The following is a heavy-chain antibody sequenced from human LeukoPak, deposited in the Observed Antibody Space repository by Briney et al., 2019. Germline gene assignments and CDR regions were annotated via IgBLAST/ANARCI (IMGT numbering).Heavy chain of an antibody. V-gene: IGHV3-23*01. CDR1: GFTFSSYA. J-gene: IGHJ3*02. D-gene: IGHD3-22*01. Sequence: GGSLRLSCAASGFTFSSYAMSWVRQAPGKGLEWVSAISGSGGSTYYADSVKGRFTISRDNSKNTLYLQMNSLRAEDTAVYYCAKQLKYYYDSSGYYHDAFDTWGQGTMVTVSS. CDR2: ISGSGGST. CDR3: AKQLKYYYDSSGYYHDAFDT.